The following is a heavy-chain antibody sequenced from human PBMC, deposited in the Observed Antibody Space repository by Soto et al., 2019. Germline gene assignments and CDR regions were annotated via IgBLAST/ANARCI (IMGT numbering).Heavy chain of an antibody. Sequence: EVQLLESGGGLVQPGGSLRLSCAASGFTFSSYAMSWVRQAPGKGLEWVSAISGSGGSTYYADSVKGRFTISRDNSKNTLYLQMNSLRAEDTAVYYCAKDPDYYGSVRGAFDIWGQGTMVTVSS. CDR3: AKDPDYYGSVRGAFDI. CDR2: ISGSGGST. D-gene: IGHD3-10*01. V-gene: IGHV3-23*01. CDR1: GFTFSSYA. J-gene: IGHJ3*02.